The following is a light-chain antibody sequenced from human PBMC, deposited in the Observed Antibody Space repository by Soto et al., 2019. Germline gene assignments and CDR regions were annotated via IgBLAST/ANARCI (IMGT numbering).Light chain of an antibody. CDR1: QDISDC. CDR3: QQCKILLCT. CDR2: GAS. V-gene: IGKV1-33*01. J-gene: IGKJ2*02. Sequence: SQMTQSPSSLSASVGDRVTITCQASQDISDCLNWFQQKPGKAPKLLIYGASNLQTGVSSRFSGSASETDVTFTLINVQPEDIATYYCQQCKILLCTFGQGTKLEIK.